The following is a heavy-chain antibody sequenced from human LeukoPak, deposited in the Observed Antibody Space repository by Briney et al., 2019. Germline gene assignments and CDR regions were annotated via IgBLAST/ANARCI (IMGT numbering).Heavy chain of an antibody. V-gene: IGHV3-30*03. Sequence: GGSLRLSCAVSGFTFSTYVIHWVRQAPGKGLEWAALISYDGNSKYYADSVKGRFTISRDNSRNTASLQMVSLRAEDTAVYYCARVTTSTKYYSGMDVWGQGTTVTVSS. CDR2: ISYDGNSK. J-gene: IGHJ6*02. CDR1: GFTFSTYV. CDR3: ARVTTSTKYYSGMDV. D-gene: IGHD1-14*01.